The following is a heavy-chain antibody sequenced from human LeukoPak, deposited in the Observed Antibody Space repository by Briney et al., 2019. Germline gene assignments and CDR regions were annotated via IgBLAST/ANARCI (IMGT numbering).Heavy chain of an antibody. Sequence: SETLSLTCTVSGGSISSYHWSWIRQPPGKGPEWIGYISYSGSTNYNPSLTSRVTISVDTSKNQFSLKLSSVTAADTAVYYCARHADGYHPFDYWGQGTLVTVSS. V-gene: IGHV4-59*08. D-gene: IGHD5-24*01. CDR3: ARHADGYHPFDY. CDR1: GGSISSYH. CDR2: ISYSGST. J-gene: IGHJ4*02.